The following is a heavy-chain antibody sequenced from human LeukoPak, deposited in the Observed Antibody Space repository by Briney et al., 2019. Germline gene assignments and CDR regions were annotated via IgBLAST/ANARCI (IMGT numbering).Heavy chain of an antibody. J-gene: IGHJ6*02. CDR1: GFTVSSNY. CDR2: IYSGGST. V-gene: IGHV3-66*01. Sequence: QPGGSLRLSCAASGFTVSSNYMSWVRQAPGKGLEWVSVIYSGGSTYYADSVKGRFTISRDNFKNTLYLQMNSLRAEDTAVYYCARFITRNGMDVWGQGTTVTVSS. D-gene: IGHD3-22*01. CDR3: ARFITRNGMDV.